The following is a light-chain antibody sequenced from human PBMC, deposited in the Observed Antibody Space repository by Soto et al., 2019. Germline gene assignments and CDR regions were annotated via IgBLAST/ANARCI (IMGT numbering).Light chain of an antibody. J-gene: IGKJ1*01. CDR3: QQYSSYSRT. CDR2: DAS. V-gene: IGKV1-5*01. CDR1: QSISSW. Sequence: DIQITQSPSTLSASVGDRVTITCRASQSISSWLAWYQQKPGKAPKVLIYDASSLESGVPSRFSGSGSGTEFTLTISSLQPDDFATYFCQQYSSYSRTFGQGTKVEIK.